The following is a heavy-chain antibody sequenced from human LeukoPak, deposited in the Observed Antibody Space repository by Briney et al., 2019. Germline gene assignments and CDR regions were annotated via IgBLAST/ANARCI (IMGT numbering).Heavy chain of an antibody. Sequence: SQTLSLTCAVSGGSISSGGYSWSWIRQPPGKGLEWIGYIYHSGSTYYNPSLKSRVTISVDRSKNQFSLKLSSVTAADTAVYYCARDTTHYYDSSGYYYSAYFDYWGQGTLVTVSS. CDR2: IYHSGST. CDR3: ARDTTHYYDSSGYYYSAYFDY. V-gene: IGHV4-30-2*01. D-gene: IGHD3-22*01. CDR1: GGSISSGGYS. J-gene: IGHJ4*02.